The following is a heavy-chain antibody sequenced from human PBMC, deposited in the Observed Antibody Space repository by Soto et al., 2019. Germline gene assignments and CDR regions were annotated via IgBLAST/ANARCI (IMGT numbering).Heavy chain of an antibody. V-gene: IGHV1-3*01. J-gene: IGHJ6*02. CDR2: INAGNGNA. CDR3: ARGPLLWGDV. Sequence: QVQLVQSGAEVKKPGASVKVSCKASGYTFTNYAMHWVRQAPGQRLEWMGWINAGNGNAKYSQKFQGRVTTTRDTSASTAHMQLSRLRSTDTAVYYCARGPLLWGDVWGQGTTVTVSS. CDR1: GYTFTNYA. D-gene: IGHD3-10*01.